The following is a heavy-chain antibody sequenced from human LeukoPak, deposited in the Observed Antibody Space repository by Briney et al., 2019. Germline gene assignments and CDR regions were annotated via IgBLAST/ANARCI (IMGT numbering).Heavy chain of an antibody. CDR3: ARVMGSVAGFDY. J-gene: IGHJ4*02. V-gene: IGHV4-61*05. D-gene: IGHD6-19*01. Sequence: SETLSLTCTASGGSISSSSYYWGWIRQPPGKGLEWIGYIYYSGSTNYNPSLKSRVTISVDTSKNQFSLKLSSVTAADTAVYYCARVMGSVAGFDYWGQGTLVTVSS. CDR2: IYYSGST. CDR1: GGSISSSSYY.